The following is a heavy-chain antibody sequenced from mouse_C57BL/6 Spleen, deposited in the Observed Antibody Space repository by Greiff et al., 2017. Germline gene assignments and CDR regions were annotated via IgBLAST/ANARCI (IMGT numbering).Heavy chain of an antibody. CDR3: ARGAYDGYSYWYFDF. Sequence: VQLQQPGAELVKPGASVKLSCKASGYTFTSYWMHWVKQRPGQGLEWIGMIHPNSGSTNYNEKFKSKARLTVDKSSSTAYMQLSSLTSEDSAVYYCARGAYDGYSYWYFDFWGTGTTVTVSS. V-gene: IGHV1-64*01. J-gene: IGHJ1*03. CDR1: GYTFTSYW. CDR2: IHPNSGST. D-gene: IGHD2-3*01.